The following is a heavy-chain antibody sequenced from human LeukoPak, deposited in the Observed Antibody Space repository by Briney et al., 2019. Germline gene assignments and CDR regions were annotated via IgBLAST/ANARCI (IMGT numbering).Heavy chain of an antibody. CDR3: ARAGGSGSYYSVPFD. Sequence: GGSLRLSCTASGFTFTSYAMHWLRQAPGKGLEWVAVISCDGSNKYFADSVKGRFTISRDNSKNTLYLQMNSLRTEDTAMYYCARAGGSGSYYSVPFDWGQGTLVTVSS. CDR2: ISCDGSNK. V-gene: IGHV3-30*04. J-gene: IGHJ4*02. D-gene: IGHD3-10*01. CDR1: GFTFTSYA.